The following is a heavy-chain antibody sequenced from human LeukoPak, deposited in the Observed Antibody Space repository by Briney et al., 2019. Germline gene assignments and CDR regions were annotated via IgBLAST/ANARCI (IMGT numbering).Heavy chain of an antibody. CDR1: GFTFDEST. D-gene: IGHD1/OR15-1a*01. CDR2: ISWDGGST. J-gene: IGHJ5*02. Sequence: PGGSLRLSCAASGFTFDESTMQWVRQGPGKGLEWVALISWDGGSTYYADSVKGRFTISRDNSKNFVYLQMSSLRTEDTAFYYCAKGNHSTSEQYNWFAPWGQGTLVTVSS. V-gene: IGHV3-43*01. CDR3: AKGNHSTSEQYNWFAP.